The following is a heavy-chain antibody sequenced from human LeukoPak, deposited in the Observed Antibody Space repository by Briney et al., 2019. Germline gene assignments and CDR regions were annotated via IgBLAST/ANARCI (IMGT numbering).Heavy chain of an antibody. J-gene: IGHJ4*02. V-gene: IGHV3-49*04. CDR3: SRGSGWLSVY. CDR2: ISGGTT. Sequence: GGSLRLSCATSGFIFNKAWMSWVRQAPGKGLEWIGFISGGTTEYAASVKGRFTISRDDSTSIAYLQMNSLTTEDTAVYYCSRGSGWLSVYWGQGTLVTVSS. D-gene: IGHD6-19*01. CDR1: GFIFNKAW.